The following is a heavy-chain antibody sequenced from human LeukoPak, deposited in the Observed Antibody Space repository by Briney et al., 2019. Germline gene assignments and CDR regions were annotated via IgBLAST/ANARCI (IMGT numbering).Heavy chain of an antibody. CDR2: INPDGSGK. J-gene: IGHJ4*02. Sequence: GGSLRLSCEASGFTLSTYWMNWVRQVPGKGLDWVADINPDGSGKRYVDSVKGRFTIARDNADNSLSLQMNSLRAEDTAVYYCASWGAGGNSWGQGTLVTVSS. CDR3: ASWGAGGNS. CDR1: GFTLSTYW. V-gene: IGHV3-7*01. D-gene: IGHD3-16*01.